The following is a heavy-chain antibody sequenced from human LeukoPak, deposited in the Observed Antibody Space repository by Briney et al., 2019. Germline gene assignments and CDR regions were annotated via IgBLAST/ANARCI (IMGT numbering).Heavy chain of an antibody. CDR2: IRYDGSNK. Sequence: GGSLRLSCAASGFTFSSYGMYWVRQAPGKGLEWVAFIRYDGSNKYYADSVKGRFTISRDNSKNTLYLQMNSLRAEDTAVYYCAKEYYDFWSGYPHDYWGQGTLVTVSS. V-gene: IGHV3-30*02. D-gene: IGHD3-3*01. J-gene: IGHJ4*02. CDR3: AKEYYDFWSGYPHDY. CDR1: GFTFSSYG.